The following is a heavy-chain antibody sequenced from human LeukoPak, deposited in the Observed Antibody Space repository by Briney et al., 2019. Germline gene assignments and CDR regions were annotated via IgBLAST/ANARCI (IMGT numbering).Heavy chain of an antibody. J-gene: IGHJ5*02. V-gene: IGHV1-18*01. CDR1: GYTFTSYG. CDR2: ISAYNGNT. D-gene: IGHD3-3*01. CDR3: ARGARRITIFGGAIRHWFDP. Sequence: GASVKVSCKASGYTFTSYGISWVRQAPGQGLEWMGWISAYNGNTNYAQKLQGRVTMTTDTSTSTAYMELRSLRSDDTAVYYCARGARRITIFGGAIRHWFDPWGQGTPVTVSS.